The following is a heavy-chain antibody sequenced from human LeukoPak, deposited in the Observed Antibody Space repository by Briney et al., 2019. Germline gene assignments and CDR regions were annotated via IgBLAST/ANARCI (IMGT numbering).Heavy chain of an antibody. CDR2: ISGSGGST. D-gene: IGHD5-12*01. V-gene: IGHV3-23*01. Sequence: GGSLRLSCAASGFTYRSYAMSWVRQAPGKGLEWLSAISGSGGSTYYADSVKGRFTISRDNSKNTLYLQMNSLRAEDTAVYYCAKNPQWLRNWFDPWGQGTLVTVSS. J-gene: IGHJ5*02. CDR1: GFTYRSYA. CDR3: AKNPQWLRNWFDP.